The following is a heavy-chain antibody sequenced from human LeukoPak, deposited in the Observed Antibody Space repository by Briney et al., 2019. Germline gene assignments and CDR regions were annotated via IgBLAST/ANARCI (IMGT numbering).Heavy chain of an antibody. V-gene: IGHV4-59*01. Sequence: SETLSLTCTVSGGSISSYYWSWIRQPPGKGLDWIGYISYSGSTNFNPSLKSRVTISVDTSKNQFSLKLSSVTAADTAVYYCAREGTAGTNLNWFDPWGQGTLVTVSS. CDR3: AREGTAGTNLNWFDP. D-gene: IGHD1-1*01. J-gene: IGHJ5*02. CDR1: GGSISSYY. CDR2: ISYSGST.